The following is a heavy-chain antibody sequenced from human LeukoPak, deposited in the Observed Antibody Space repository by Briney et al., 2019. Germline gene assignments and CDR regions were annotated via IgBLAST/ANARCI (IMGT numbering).Heavy chain of an antibody. CDR3: ATDRPGGDSSRY. Sequence: VASVKVSCKVSGYTLTELSMHWVRQAPGKGLEWKGGFDPEDGETIYAQKFQGRVTMTEDTSTDTAYMELSSLRSEDTAVYYCATDRPGGDSSRYWGQGTLVTVSS. J-gene: IGHJ4*02. V-gene: IGHV1-24*01. CDR2: FDPEDGET. D-gene: IGHD3-22*01. CDR1: GYTLTELS.